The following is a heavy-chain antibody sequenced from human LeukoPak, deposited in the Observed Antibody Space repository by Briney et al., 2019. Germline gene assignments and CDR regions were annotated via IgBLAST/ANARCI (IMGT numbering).Heavy chain of an antibody. J-gene: IGHJ5*02. V-gene: IGHV4-59*01. CDR3: ARDLRQRLVNNWFDP. Sequence: SETLSLTCTVSGGSISRYYWNWFRQPPGKGLEWIGYIYYSGSTNYNPSLKSRVTISIDMSKNQFSLKLYSVTTANTAVYYCARDLRQRLVNNWFDPWGQGTLVTVSS. CDR2: IYYSGST. CDR1: GGSISRYY. D-gene: IGHD6-13*01.